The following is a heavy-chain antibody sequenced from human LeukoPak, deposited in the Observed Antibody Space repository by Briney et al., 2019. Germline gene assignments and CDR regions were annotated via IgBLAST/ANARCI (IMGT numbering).Heavy chain of an antibody. CDR3: VRVVSVRESDF. Sequence: ASVKVSCKTSGFTFITYGISWVRQAPGQGLEWMGWISGDNGNTNYAQKFQGRVTVTTDTSTTTSYMELRSLRSDDTAVYYCVRVVSVRESDFWGQGTLVTVSS. D-gene: IGHD2-2*01. CDR2: ISGDNGNT. CDR1: GFTFITYG. V-gene: IGHV1-18*01. J-gene: IGHJ4*02.